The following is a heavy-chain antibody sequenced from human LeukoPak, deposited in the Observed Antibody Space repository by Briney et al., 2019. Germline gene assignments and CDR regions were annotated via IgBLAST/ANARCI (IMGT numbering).Heavy chain of an antibody. V-gene: IGHV3-33*01. CDR1: GFIFNNHG. CDR3: ARERAPFHGFDI. D-gene: IGHD2/OR15-2a*01. J-gene: IGHJ3*02. Sequence: GGSLRLSCGASGFIFNNHGMHWVRQAPGKGLEWVAVIWSNGINRYYAESVKGQFTISRDNSKNTLSLQMSSLRADDTAVYYCARERAPFHGFDIWGQGVMVTVSS. CDR2: IWSNGINR.